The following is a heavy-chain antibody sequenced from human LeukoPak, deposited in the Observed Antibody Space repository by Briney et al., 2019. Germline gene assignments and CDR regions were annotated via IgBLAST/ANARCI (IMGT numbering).Heavy chain of an antibody. CDR2: ISSSSSYT. V-gene: IGHV3-11*05. J-gene: IGHJ4*02. Sequence: GGSLRLSCAASGFTFSDYYMSWIRQAPGKGLEWVSYISSSSSYTNHADSVKGRFTISRDNAKTSLYLQMNSLRAEDTAVYYCARVGLCGYSWYFDYWGQGTLVTVSS. CDR3: ARVGLCGYSWYFDY. D-gene: IGHD5-18*01. CDR1: GFTFSDYY.